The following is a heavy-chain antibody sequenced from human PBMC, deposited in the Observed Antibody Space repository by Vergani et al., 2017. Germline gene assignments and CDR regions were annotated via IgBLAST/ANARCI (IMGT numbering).Heavy chain of an antibody. D-gene: IGHD5-24*01. V-gene: IGHV1-69*01. CDR3: AREEEEMATIFPAFDI. J-gene: IGHJ3*02. CDR1: GGTFSSYA. Sequence: QVQLVQSGAEVKKPGSSVKVSCKASGGTFSSYAISWVRQAPGQGLEWMGGIIPIFGTANYAQKFQGRVTITADESTSTAYMELSSRRSEDTAGYYCAREEEEMATIFPAFDIWGQGTMVTVSS. CDR2: IIPIFGTA.